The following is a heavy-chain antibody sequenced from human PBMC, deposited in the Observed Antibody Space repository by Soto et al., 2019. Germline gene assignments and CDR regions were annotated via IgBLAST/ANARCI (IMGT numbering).Heavy chain of an antibody. CDR1: GYTFNTYY. V-gene: IGHV1-46*02. CDR3: ARGGHIAVVTASFDN. Sequence: QVQLVQSGAEVRKPGASVKVSCKPSGYTFNTYYLHWLRQAPGQALEWMGVIHPSGGGTTYAQKFLGRVTVTRDTSTTTVFMELSSVRSDDTAVYYCARGGHIAVVTASFDNWGQGTLVTGSS. CDR2: IHPSGGGT. J-gene: IGHJ4*02. D-gene: IGHD2-21*02.